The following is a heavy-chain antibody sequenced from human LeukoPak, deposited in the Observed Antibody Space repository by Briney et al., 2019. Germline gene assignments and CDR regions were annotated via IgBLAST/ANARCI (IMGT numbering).Heavy chain of an antibody. V-gene: IGHV1-18*01. Sequence: ASVKVSCRASGYTFTSYGISWVRQAPGQRLEWMGWISAYNGNTNYAQKLQGRVTMTTDTSTSTVYMELRTLRSDDTAVYYCANAKGQGGVPFDIWGQGTMVTVSS. CDR3: ANAKGQGGVPFDI. D-gene: IGHD1-1*01. J-gene: IGHJ3*02. CDR2: ISAYNGNT. CDR1: GYTFTSYG.